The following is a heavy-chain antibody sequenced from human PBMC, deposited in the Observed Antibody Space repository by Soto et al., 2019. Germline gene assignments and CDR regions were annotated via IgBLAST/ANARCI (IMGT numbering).Heavy chain of an antibody. CDR3: ARDPSEGRVGNWFES. CDR1: GFTFSRYG. Sequence: GGSLRLSCAASGFTFSRYGMNWLRQAPGKGLEWVASISSSTSYVYYANSVKGRFSTSRDNAKNILYLEMYALRTEDTAVYYCARDPSEGRVGNWFESWGQGTLVTVSS. V-gene: IGHV3-21*06. J-gene: IGHJ5*01. CDR2: ISSSTSYV. D-gene: IGHD2-2*01.